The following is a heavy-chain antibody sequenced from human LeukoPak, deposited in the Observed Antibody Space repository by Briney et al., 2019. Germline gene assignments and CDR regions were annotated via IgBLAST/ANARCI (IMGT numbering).Heavy chain of an antibody. Sequence: GGSLRLSCGASGFTFSNYAMSWVRQAPGKGLEWVSGINDNGSTRFYAASVKGRFTISRDNSKNTLYLQMNSLRAEDTAVYYCAKDLYDFWSERIGTFDYWGQGTLVTVSS. CDR1: GFTFSNYA. CDR2: INDNGSTR. D-gene: IGHD3-3*01. CDR3: AKDLYDFWSERIGTFDY. V-gene: IGHV3-23*01. J-gene: IGHJ4*02.